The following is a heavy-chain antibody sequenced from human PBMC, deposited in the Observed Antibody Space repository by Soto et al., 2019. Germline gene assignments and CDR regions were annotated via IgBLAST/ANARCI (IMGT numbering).Heavy chain of an antibody. CDR3: AKATTNGGWFNPFDS. J-gene: IGHJ4*02. Sequence: GGSLRLSCAASGFSFVNYAMNWVRQAPGKGLEWVSGLSGSGTSTYYAGSVKGRFTISRDNSRDTLFLQMNSLTADDTAVYYCAKATTNGGWFNPFDSWGQGALVTVPS. D-gene: IGHD6-19*01. V-gene: IGHV3-23*01. CDR2: LSGSGTST. CDR1: GFSFVNYA.